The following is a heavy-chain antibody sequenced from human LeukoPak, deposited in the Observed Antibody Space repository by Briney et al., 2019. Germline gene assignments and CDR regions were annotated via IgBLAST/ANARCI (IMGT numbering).Heavy chain of an antibody. Sequence: ASVKVSCKAPGYTFTSYGISWVRQAPAQGLEWMGWSSAYNGNTNYAQKLQGRVTMTTDTSTSTAYMELRSLRSDDTAVYYCARDPKRMVRGTYYGMDVWGQGTTVTVSS. J-gene: IGHJ6*02. CDR3: ARDPKRMVRGTYYGMDV. CDR1: GYTFTSYG. CDR2: SSAYNGNT. D-gene: IGHD3-10*01. V-gene: IGHV1-18*01.